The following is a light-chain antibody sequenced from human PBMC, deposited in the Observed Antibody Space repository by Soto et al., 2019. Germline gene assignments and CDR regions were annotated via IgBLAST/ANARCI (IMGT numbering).Light chain of an antibody. Sequence: EIVLTQSPATLSLSPGERATLSCRASQNVRSYLAWYQQKPGQAPRLLIHDASSRATGIPDRFSGSGSGTDCTLTISSLEPEDSAVYYCQQRTNWPTSTFGQGKRLEIK. V-gene: IGKV3-11*01. CDR3: QQRTNWPTST. CDR2: DAS. J-gene: IGKJ5*01. CDR1: QNVRSY.